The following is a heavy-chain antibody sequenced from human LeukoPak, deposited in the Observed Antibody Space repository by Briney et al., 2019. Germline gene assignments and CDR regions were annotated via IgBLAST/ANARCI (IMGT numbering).Heavy chain of an antibody. D-gene: IGHD3-3*01. Sequence: ASVKVSCKASGYTFTGYYMHWVRQAPGRGLEWMGWINPNSGGTNYAQKFQGRVTMTRDTSISTAYMELSRLRSDDTAVYYCARDFIFPNWFDPWGQGTLVTVSS. CDR2: INPNSGGT. CDR1: GYTFTGYY. V-gene: IGHV1-2*02. CDR3: ARDFIFPNWFDP. J-gene: IGHJ5*02.